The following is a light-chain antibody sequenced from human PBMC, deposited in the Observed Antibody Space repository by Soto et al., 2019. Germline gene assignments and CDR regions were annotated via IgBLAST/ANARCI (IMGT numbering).Light chain of an antibody. V-gene: IGKV3-20*01. J-gene: IGKJ2*01. CDR3: QPFVGSSYT. CDR1: QSVSSSY. Sequence: ESVLTQSPGTLSLSPGERATLSCRASQSVSSSYLAWYQQKPGQAPRLLIYRASSRATGIPDRFSGSGSGTDFTITISSLEPECFAVYYCQPFVGSSYTFGQGTKLEIK. CDR2: RAS.